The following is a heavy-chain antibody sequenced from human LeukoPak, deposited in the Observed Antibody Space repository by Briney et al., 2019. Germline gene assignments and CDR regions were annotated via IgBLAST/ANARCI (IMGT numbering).Heavy chain of an antibody. CDR3: ARSGGWLRGFQPNYYYYMDV. Sequence: PSETLSLTCAVYGGSFSGYYWSWIRQPPGKGLEWIGEINHSGSTNYNPSLKSRVTISVDTSKNQFSLKLSSVTAADAAVYYCARSGGWLRGFQPNYYYYMDVWGKGTTVTVSS. CDR1: GGSFSGYY. D-gene: IGHD5-12*01. V-gene: IGHV4-34*01. J-gene: IGHJ6*03. CDR2: INHSGST.